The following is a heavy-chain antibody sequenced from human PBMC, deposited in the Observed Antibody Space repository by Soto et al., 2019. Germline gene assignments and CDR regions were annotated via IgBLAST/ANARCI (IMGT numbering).Heavy chain of an antibody. CDR2: IYHSGST. CDR1: GGSISSGGYS. CDR3: ARGGLMTPYYFDY. J-gene: IGHJ4*02. V-gene: IGHV4-30-2*01. D-gene: IGHD2-8*01. Sequence: SETLSLTCAVSGGSISSGGYSWSWIRQPPGKGLEWIGYIYHSGSTYYNPSLKSRVTISVDRSKNQFSLKLSSVTAADTAVYYCARGGLMTPYYFDYWGQGTLVTVSS.